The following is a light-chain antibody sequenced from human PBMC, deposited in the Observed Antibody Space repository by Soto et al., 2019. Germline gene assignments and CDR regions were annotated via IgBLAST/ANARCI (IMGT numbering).Light chain of an antibody. CDR1: QSVSGN. Sequence: EIVMTQSPATLSVSPGERATLSCRASQSVSGNLAWYQQKPGQAPRLLIYGASTRATGIPDRFTGSGSGTDFTLTITTLEPEDFAVYYCQQYGSSPRTFGLGTKVDIK. CDR3: QQYGSSPRT. V-gene: IGKV3-20*01. CDR2: GAS. J-gene: IGKJ1*01.